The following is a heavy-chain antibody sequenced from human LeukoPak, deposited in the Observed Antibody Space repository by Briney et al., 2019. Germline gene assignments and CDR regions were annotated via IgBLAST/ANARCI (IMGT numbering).Heavy chain of an antibody. Sequence: PGRSLRLSCAASGFTFSSYAMHWVRQAPGKGLEWVAVISYDGSSKYYADSVKGRFTISRDNSKNTLYLQMNSLRAEDTAVYYCAGGRSRRWLQIWGQGTMVTVSS. D-gene: IGHD5-24*01. V-gene: IGHV3-30-3*01. J-gene: IGHJ3*02. CDR1: GFTFSSYA. CDR2: ISYDGSSK. CDR3: AGGRSRRWLQI.